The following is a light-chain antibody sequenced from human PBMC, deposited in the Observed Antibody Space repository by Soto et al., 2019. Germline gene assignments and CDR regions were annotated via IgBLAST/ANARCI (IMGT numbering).Light chain of an antibody. V-gene: IGLV8-61*01. CDR1: SGSVSTLYS. Sequence: QAVVTQEPSFSVSPGGTVTLTCGLTSGSVSTLYSPSWYQQTPGQAPRTLIYSTDTRSSGVPDRFSGSILGNKAALTITGAQAEDESVYYCLLYMHSGIHWVFGGGTKVTVL. J-gene: IGLJ3*02. CDR2: STD. CDR3: LLYMHSGIHWV.